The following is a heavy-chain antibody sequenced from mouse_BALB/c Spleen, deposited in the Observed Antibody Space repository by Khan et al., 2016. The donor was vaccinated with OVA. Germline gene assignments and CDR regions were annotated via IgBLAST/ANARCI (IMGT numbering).Heavy chain of an antibody. CDR2: INPGSGGT. CDR3: ARRGDNYYFDY. CDR1: GYAFSNYL. V-gene: IGHV1-54*03. Sequence: QIQLVQSGAELVRPGTSVKVSYKASGYAFSNYLIEWVKQRPGQGLEWIGVINPGSGGTNYNENFKDKATVTADKSSSTAYMQLSSLTFDDSAVYFCARRGDNYYFDYWGQGTTLTVSS. D-gene: IGHD1-3*01. J-gene: IGHJ2*01.